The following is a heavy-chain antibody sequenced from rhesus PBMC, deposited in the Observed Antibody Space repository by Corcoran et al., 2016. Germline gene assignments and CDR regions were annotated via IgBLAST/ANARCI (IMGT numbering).Heavy chain of an antibody. CDR2: ISSGGSN. D-gene: IGHD3-3*01. CDR1: GYSISSGYY. Sequence: QVQLQESGPGLVKPSETLSLTCAVSGYSISSGYYWGWIRQPPGKGLEWIGHISSGGSNYLNPSRQRRGPISAVTSKSQFSVKRSFVTAADTAVYFCARRGLGAFDFWGQGLRVTVSS. CDR3: ARRGLGAFDF. V-gene: IGHV4S14*01. J-gene: IGHJ3*01.